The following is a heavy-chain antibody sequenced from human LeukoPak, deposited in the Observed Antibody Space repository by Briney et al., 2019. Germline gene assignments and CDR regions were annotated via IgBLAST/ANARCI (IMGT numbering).Heavy chain of an antibody. CDR1: GFTVSSNY. D-gene: IGHD1-14*01. CDR2: IYSGGST. V-gene: IGHV3-66*01. CDR3: AKSEERYFRIDY. Sequence: GGSLRLSCAASGFTVSSNYMSWVRQAPGKGLEWVSVIYSGGSTYYADSVKGRFTISRDNSKNTLYLQMNSLRAEDTAVYYCAKSEERYFRIDYWGQGTLVTVSS. J-gene: IGHJ4*02.